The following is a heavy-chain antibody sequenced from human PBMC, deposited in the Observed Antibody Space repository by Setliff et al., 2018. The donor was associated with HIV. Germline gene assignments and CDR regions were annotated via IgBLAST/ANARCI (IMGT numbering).Heavy chain of an antibody. D-gene: IGHD3-3*01. CDR3: VKDVVKFWSGSGALDF. Sequence: PGGSLRLSCAASGFIFSDYAIHWVRQAPAKGLEWVAVIGYDGSKEYYADSVKGRFNILRDDSKKTVDLQMNSLRADDTAVYYCVKDVVKFWSGSGALDFWGPGTLVTVSS. V-gene: IGHV3-30-3*01. CDR2: IGYDGSKE. CDR1: GFIFSDYA. J-gene: IGHJ4*02.